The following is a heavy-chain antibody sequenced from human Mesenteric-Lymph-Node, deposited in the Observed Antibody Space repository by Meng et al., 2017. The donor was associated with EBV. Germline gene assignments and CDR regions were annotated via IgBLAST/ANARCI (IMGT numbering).Heavy chain of an antibody. V-gene: IGHV4-34*01. J-gene: IGHJ4*02. CDR1: GGSFSGYY. CDR3: ARVGQWLPIDY. CDR2: INHSGST. D-gene: IGHD6-19*01. Sequence: QVTLPLWAGGLLKPSGTLSLPCAVYGGSFSGYYWSWIRQPPGKGLEWIGEINHSGSTNYNPSLKSRVTISVDTSKNQFSLNLSSVTAADTAVYYCARVGQWLPIDYWGQGTLVTVSS.